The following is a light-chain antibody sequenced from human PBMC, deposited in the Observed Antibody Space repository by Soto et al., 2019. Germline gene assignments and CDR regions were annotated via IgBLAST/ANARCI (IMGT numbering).Light chain of an antibody. J-gene: IGKJ4*01. CDR1: QSVSSSY. Sequence: DIVLTQSPGTLSLSPGERATLSCRASQSVSSSYPAWYQQKPGQAPRLLIYAASNRATGIPDKFSGSGSGTDFTLTISRLEPDDSAVYYCQQCDNSPLTFGGGTKVDIK. CDR3: QQCDNSPLT. CDR2: AAS. V-gene: IGKV3-20*01.